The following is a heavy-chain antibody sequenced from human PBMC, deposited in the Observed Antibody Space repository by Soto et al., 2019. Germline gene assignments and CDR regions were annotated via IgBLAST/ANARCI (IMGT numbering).Heavy chain of an antibody. CDR2: IYDSGST. CDR3: AREVIPLTTDWYFDL. D-gene: IGHD4-17*01. Sequence: QLQLRESGPGLVKPSETLSLTCTVSGGSISGGVGGLYYWSWIRQPPGKGLEWIGYIYDSGSTYYNPSLKRRVTISVDTSKNQFSMRLSSVTAEDTAVYYCAREVIPLTTDWYFDLWGRGPLVTVSS. J-gene: IGHJ2*01. CDR1: GGSISGGVGGLYY. V-gene: IGHV4-30-4*01.